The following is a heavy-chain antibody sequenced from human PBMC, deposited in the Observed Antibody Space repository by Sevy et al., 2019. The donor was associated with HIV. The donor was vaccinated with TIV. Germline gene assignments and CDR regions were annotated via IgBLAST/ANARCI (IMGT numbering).Heavy chain of an antibody. V-gene: IGHV3-66*01. J-gene: IGHJ4*02. Sequence: GGSLRLSCSASGFTVSINYMTWVRQAPGKGLEWVSVIYSDGTTHHGDSVKGRFTISRDDAKNSLYLQMNTLRAEDAALYYCARVRPYDTRDFDYWGQGTLVTVSS. CDR2: IYSDGTT. CDR3: ARVRPYDTRDFDY. D-gene: IGHD3-22*01. CDR1: GFTVSINY.